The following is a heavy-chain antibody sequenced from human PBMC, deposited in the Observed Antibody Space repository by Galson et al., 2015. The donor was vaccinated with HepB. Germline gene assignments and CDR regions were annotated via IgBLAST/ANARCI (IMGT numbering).Heavy chain of an antibody. Sequence: SLRLSCAASGFTFSNSSINWVRQAPGKGLEWVSFISSSSSYIYYADSVKGRFTISRDNAKSSLYLQMNSLRAEDTALYYCARGCEYSYGPFDHWGQGTLVTVFS. CDR3: ARGCEYSYGPFDH. CDR1: GFTFSNSS. V-gene: IGHV3-21*01. J-gene: IGHJ4*02. CDR2: ISSSSSYI. D-gene: IGHD5-18*01.